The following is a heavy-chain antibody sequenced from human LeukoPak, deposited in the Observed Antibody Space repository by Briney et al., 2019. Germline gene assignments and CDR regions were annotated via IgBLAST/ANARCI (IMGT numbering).Heavy chain of an antibody. CDR2: IYSGTT. Sequence: GGSLRLSCTVSGFSVSDNSMSWVRQAPGKGLEWVSFIYSGTTHHSDSVKGRFTISRDNSKNTLYLQMNSLRAEDTAVYYCARRAGAYSHPYDYWGQGTLVTVSS. J-gene: IGHJ4*02. CDR3: ARRAGAYSHPYDY. CDR1: GFSVSDNS. V-gene: IGHV3-53*01. D-gene: IGHD4/OR15-4a*01.